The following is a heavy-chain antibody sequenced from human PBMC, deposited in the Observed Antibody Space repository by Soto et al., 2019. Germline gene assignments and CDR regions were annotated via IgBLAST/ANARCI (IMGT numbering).Heavy chain of an antibody. CDR2: IKQDGSEK. V-gene: IGHV3-7*01. Sequence: EVQLVESGGGLVQPGGSLRLSCAASGFTFSSYWMSWVRQAPGKGLEWVANIKQDGSEKYYVDSVKGRFTISSDNAKNSLYLQMNSLRAEDTAVYYCARDAPFGYSYGYRYWGQGTLVTVSS. CDR3: ARDAPFGYSYGYRY. J-gene: IGHJ4*02. D-gene: IGHD5-18*01. CDR1: GFTFSSYW.